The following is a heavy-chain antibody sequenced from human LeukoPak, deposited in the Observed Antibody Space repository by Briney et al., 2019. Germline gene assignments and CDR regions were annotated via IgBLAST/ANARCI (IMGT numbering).Heavy chain of an antibody. D-gene: IGHD6-19*01. Sequence: GGSLRLSCAASGFTFSSYAMSWVRQAPGKGLEWVSGISGSGGSTYYADSVKGRFTISRDNSKNTLYPQMNSLRAEDTAVYYCAKAVAGYYFDYWGQGTLVTVSS. V-gene: IGHV3-23*01. J-gene: IGHJ4*02. CDR1: GFTFSSYA. CDR3: AKAVAGYYFDY. CDR2: ISGSGGST.